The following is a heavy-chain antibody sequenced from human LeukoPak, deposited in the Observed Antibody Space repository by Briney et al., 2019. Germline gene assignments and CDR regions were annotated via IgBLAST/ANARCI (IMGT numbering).Heavy chain of an antibody. CDR3: ARLKDGYLDY. J-gene: IGHJ4*02. CDR1: GFDSTSYW. Sequence: GESLKISCKGSGFDSTSYWIGWVRQMPGKGLEWMGIIYPGDSDTRYSPSFQGQVTISADKAISTAYLQWSSLKASDTAMYYCARLKDGYLDYWGQGTLVTVSS. V-gene: IGHV5-51*01. CDR2: IYPGDSDT. D-gene: IGHD2-15*01.